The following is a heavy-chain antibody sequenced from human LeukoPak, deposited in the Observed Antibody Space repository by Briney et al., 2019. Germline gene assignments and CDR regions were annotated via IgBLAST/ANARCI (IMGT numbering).Heavy chain of an antibody. V-gene: IGHV3-21*01. J-gene: IGHJ4*02. CDR2: ISSSSSNI. CDR1: GFTCSSYS. D-gene: IGHD3-16*01. Sequence: PGGSLRLSCAASGFTCSSYSMNWVRQAPGKGLEWVSSISSSSSNIYYADSGKGRFTIYRDNAKNSLYLQMNSLRAEDTAVYYCAHWGLGVDYWGQGTLVTVSS. CDR3: AHWGLGVDY.